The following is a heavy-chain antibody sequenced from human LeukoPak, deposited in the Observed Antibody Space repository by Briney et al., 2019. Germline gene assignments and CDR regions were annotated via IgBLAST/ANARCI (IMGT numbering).Heavy chain of an antibody. D-gene: IGHD3-10*01. J-gene: IGHJ5*02. CDR3: ARGHHYGSGSPGS. Sequence: SETLSLTCAVYGGSFSGYYWSWIRQPPGKGLEWIGEINHSGSTNYNPSLKSRVTTSVDTSKNQFSLKLSSVTAADTAVYYCARGHHYGSGSPGSWGQGTLVTVSS. CDR1: GGSFSGYY. V-gene: IGHV4-34*01. CDR2: INHSGST.